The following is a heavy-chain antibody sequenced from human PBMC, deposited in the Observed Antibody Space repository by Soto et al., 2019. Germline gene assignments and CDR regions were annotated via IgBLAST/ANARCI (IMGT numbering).Heavy chain of an antibody. D-gene: IGHD3-9*01. CDR1: GYTFTSYY. V-gene: IGHV1-46*01. CDR2: INPSGGST. CDR3: ARGGVLRYFDWLFFLDY. J-gene: IGHJ4*02. Sequence: ASLQVSCKASGYTFTSYYMHWVRQAPGQGLEWMGIINPSGGSTSYAQKFQGRVTMTRDTSTSTVYMELSSLRSEDTAVYYCARGGVLRYFDWLFFLDYWGQGTLVTVSS.